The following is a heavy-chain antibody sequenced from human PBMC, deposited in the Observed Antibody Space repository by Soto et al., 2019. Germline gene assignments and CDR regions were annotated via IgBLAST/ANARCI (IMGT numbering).Heavy chain of an antibody. CDR1: GYTFTSYG. D-gene: IGHD3-3*01. CDR2: ISAYNDNT. Sequence: ASVKVSCKASGYTFTSYGISWVRQATGQGLEWMGWISAYNDNTNYAQKLQGRVTMTTDTSTSTAYMELRSLRSDDTAVYYCARLFWSGYYRGYNWFDPWGQGTLVTVSS. V-gene: IGHV1-18*01. CDR3: ARLFWSGYYRGYNWFDP. J-gene: IGHJ5*02.